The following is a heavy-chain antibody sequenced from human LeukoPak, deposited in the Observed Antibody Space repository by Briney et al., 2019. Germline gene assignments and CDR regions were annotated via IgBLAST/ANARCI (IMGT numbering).Heavy chain of an antibody. D-gene: IGHD3-10*01. Sequence: GGSLRLSCTASGFTFGDYAMSWFRQAPGKGLEWVGFIRSKAYGGTTEYAASVKGRFTMSRDDSKSIAYLQMNSLKTEDTAVYYCTRERVLWFGEFPDAFDIWAKGQWSPSLQ. J-gene: IGHJ3*02. V-gene: IGHV3-49*03. CDR2: IRSKAYGGTT. CDR3: TRERVLWFGEFPDAFDI. CDR1: GFTFGDYA.